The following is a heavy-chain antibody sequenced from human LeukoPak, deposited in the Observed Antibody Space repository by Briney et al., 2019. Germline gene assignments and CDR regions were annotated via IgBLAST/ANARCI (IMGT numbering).Heavy chain of an antibody. V-gene: IGHV1-18*01. CDR1: GYTFTSCG. J-gene: IGHJ4*02. Sequence: ASVKVSCKASGYTFTSCGISWVRQAPGQGLEWMGWISAYNGNTNYAQKLQGRVTMTIDTSTSTAYMELRSLRSDDTAVYYCARDVGRLRFLEWDTDYWGQGTLVTVSS. CDR3: ARDVGRLRFLEWDTDY. CDR2: ISAYNGNT. D-gene: IGHD3-3*01.